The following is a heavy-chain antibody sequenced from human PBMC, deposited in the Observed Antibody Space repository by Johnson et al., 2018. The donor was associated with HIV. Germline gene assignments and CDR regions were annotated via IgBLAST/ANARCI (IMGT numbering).Heavy chain of an antibody. V-gene: IGHV3-74*01. CDR1: GFTFSFYW. D-gene: IGHD2-15*01. J-gene: IGHJ3*02. CDR3: ARDGPYCSGGSCYLPDAFDI. Sequence: VQLVESGGGLVQPGGSLRLSCAASGFTFSFYWMHWVRQVPGKGLVWVSRINSDGSSTSYADSVKGRFTISRDNAKNTLYVQVNSLRDEDKALYYCARDGPYCSGGSCYLPDAFDIWGQGTMVTVSS. CDR2: INSDGSST.